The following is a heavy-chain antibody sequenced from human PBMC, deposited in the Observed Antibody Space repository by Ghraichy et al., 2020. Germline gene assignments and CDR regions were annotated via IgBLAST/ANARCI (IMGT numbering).Heavy chain of an antibody. D-gene: IGHD2-15*01. V-gene: IGHV5-51*01. Sequence: GESLNISCKGSGNSFTTYWVTWVRQMPGKGLEWMGMIYPGDSDTSYSPSFQGQVTISADKSISTAYLQWSSLKASDTAMYYCARGRGIGCSGGSCWRDHWGQGTLVTVSS. J-gene: IGHJ4*02. CDR3: ARGRGIGCSGGSCWRDH. CDR2: IYPGDSDT. CDR1: GNSFTTYW.